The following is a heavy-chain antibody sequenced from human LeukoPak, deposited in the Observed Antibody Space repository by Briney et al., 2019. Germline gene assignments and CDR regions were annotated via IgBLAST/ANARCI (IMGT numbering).Heavy chain of an antibody. CDR1: GGSISSYY. CDR3: ARAYYYDSSGYYPN. D-gene: IGHD3-22*01. V-gene: IGHV4-4*07. Sequence: PSETLSLTCTVSGGSISSYYWSWIRQPAGKGLEWIGRIYTSGSTNYNPSLKSRVTISVDTSKNQFSLKLSSVTAADTAVYYCARAYYYDSSGYYPNWGQGTLVTVSS. J-gene: IGHJ4*02. CDR2: IYTSGST.